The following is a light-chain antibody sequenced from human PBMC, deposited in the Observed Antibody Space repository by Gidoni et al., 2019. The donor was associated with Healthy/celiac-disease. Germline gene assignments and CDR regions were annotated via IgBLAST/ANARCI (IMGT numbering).Light chain of an antibody. CDR3: QQYNNWPPR. J-gene: IGKJ2*01. CDR1: QSVSSN. CDR2: GAS. V-gene: IGKV3-15*01. Sequence: EIVMPQSPATLSVSPGERATLSCRASQSVSSNLAWYQQKPGQAPRLLIYGASTRATGIPARFSGSGSGTEFTLTISSLQSEDFAVYYCQQYNNWPPRFXQXTKLEIK.